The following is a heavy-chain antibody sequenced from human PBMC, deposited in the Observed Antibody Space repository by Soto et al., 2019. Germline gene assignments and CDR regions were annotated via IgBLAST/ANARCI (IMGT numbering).Heavy chain of an antibody. D-gene: IGHD5-12*01. J-gene: IGHJ6*02. CDR1: GGTFSSYA. CDR3: ARERSSEWLRSVYYYGMDV. CDR2: IIPIFGTA. V-gene: IGHV1-69*01. Sequence: QVQLVQSGAEVKKPGSSVKVSCKASGGTFSSYAISWVRQAPGQGLEWMGGIIPIFGTAKYAQKFQGRVTITADESTSTAYMELSSLRSEDTAVYYCARERSSEWLRSVYYYGMDVWGQGTTVTVSS.